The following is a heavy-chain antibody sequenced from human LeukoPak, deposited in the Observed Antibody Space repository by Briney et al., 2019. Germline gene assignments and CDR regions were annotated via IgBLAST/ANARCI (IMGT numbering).Heavy chain of an antibody. Sequence: GDSHSSGRPNYTTSLKSQVTMSVATSKTQFSLKLRSVTAADTAVYYCARLKGVLGAFDIWGQGTMVTVSS. J-gene: IGHJ3*02. D-gene: IGHD2-8*01. CDR3: ARLKGVLGAFDI. CDR2: SHSSGRP. V-gene: IGHV4-59*08.